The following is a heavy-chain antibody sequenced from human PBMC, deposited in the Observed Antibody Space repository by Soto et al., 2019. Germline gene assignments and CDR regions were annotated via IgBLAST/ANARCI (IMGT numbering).Heavy chain of an antibody. CDR1: GASISSYF. J-gene: IGHJ3*01. V-gene: IGHV4-59*03. Sequence: HLQESGPGLVKPSETLSLTCSVSGASISSYFRNWIRHPPGKGLEWIGCVYDSGNTNYNPSLEDRVTISLSTSENQFSLKMISVTAADTAVYYCVSSRAAIYGDGLDVWGQGTMVTVSP. CDR3: VSSRAAIYGDGLDV. D-gene: IGHD2-2*01. CDR2: VYDSGNT.